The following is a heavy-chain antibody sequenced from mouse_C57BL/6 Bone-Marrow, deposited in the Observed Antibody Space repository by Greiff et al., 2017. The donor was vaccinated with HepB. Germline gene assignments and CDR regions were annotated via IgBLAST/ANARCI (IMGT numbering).Heavy chain of an antibody. J-gene: IGHJ3*01. V-gene: IGHV3-6*01. CDR1: GYSITSGYY. CDR2: ISYDGSN. CDR3: AIVGTWFAY. Sequence: EVQLQESGPGLVKPSQSLSLTCSVTGYSITSGYYWNWIRQSPGNKLEWMGYISYDGSNNYNPSLKNRISITRDTSKNQFFLKLNAVTTEDTATYYCAIVGTWFAYWGQGTLVTVSA.